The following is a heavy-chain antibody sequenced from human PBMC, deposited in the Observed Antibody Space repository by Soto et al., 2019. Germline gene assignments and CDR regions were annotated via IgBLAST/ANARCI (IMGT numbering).Heavy chain of an antibody. CDR2: ISSSSSYT. D-gene: IGHD3-22*01. CDR1: GFTFSDYY. V-gene: IGHV3-11*05. CDR3: VRATYFSDSSGYTRWFDY. Sequence: GSLRLSCAASGFTFSDYYMSWIRQAPGKGLEWVSYISSSSSYTNYSDSVKGRFTTSRDESKNSVYLQMNSLKTEDTAVYYCVRATYFSDSSGYTRWFDYWGQGTLVTVSS. J-gene: IGHJ4*02.